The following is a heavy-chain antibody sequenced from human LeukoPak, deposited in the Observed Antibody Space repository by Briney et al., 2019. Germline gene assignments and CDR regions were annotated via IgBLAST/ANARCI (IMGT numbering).Heavy chain of an antibody. CDR1: GASINSSY. CDR2: IYYIGIT. J-gene: IGHJ4*02. D-gene: IGHD3-9*01. V-gene: IGHV4-59*01. Sequence: SETLSLTCTVSGASINSSYWSWIRQSPGKGLEWIGYIYYIGITSFNPSLKSRVSISVDTSKNQFSLKLSSVTTADTAVYYCAKLRYYSFDYWGRGTLVTVSS. CDR3: AKLRYYSFDY.